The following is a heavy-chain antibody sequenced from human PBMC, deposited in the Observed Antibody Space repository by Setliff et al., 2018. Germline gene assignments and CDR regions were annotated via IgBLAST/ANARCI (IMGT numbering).Heavy chain of an antibody. J-gene: IGHJ4*02. D-gene: IGHD2-15*01. CDR2: INPSGGST. V-gene: IGHV1-46*01. Sequence: ASVKVSCKASGYTSTSYYMHWVRQAPGQGLEWMGIINPSGGSTSYAQKFQGRVTMTRDTSTSTVYMELSSLRAEDTAVYYCAKGSCSGGSCYFKAQEFDYWGQGTLVTVSS. CDR3: AKGSCSGGSCYFKAQEFDY. CDR1: GYTSTSYY.